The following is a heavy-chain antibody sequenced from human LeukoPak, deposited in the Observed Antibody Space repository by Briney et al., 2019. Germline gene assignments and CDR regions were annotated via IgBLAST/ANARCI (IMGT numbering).Heavy chain of an antibody. CDR2: IKSDGSST. Sequence: GGSLRLSCAASGSPFRSYWRHWVPKAPGKGLVWVSRIKSDGSSTSYADFVKGRFTISRGNAKNTLYLQMNSLRAEDTAVYYCARNIAARWFDPWGQGTLVTVSS. CDR3: ARNIAARWFDP. D-gene: IGHD6-6*01. CDR1: GSPFRSYW. V-gene: IGHV3-74*01. J-gene: IGHJ5*02.